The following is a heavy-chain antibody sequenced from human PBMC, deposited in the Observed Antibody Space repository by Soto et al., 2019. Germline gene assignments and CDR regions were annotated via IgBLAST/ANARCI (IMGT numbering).Heavy chain of an antibody. J-gene: IGHJ4*02. Sequence: SETLSLTCAVYGGSFSGYYWSWIRQPPGKGLEWIGYIYYSGSTDYNPSLKSRVTISVDTSKNQFSLKLSSVTAADTAVYYCARHHDSWGQGTLVTVSS. CDR3: ARHHDS. V-gene: IGHV4-59*08. CDR2: IYYSGST. CDR1: GGSFSGYY.